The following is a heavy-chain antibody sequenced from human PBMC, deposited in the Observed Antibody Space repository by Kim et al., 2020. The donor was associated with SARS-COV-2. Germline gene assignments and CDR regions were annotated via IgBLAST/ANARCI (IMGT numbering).Heavy chain of an antibody. D-gene: IGHD6-13*01. CDR3: ARSWESSSWYPNGFDP. CDR2: IYYSGST. CDR1: GGSISSSSYY. J-gene: IGHJ5*01. Sequence: SETLSLTCTVSGGSISSSSYYWGWIRQPPGKGLEWIGSIYYSGSTYYNPSLKSRVTISVDTSKNQFSLKLSSVTAADTVVYYCARSWESSSWYPNGFDPWGQGTLVTVSS. V-gene: IGHV4-39*01.